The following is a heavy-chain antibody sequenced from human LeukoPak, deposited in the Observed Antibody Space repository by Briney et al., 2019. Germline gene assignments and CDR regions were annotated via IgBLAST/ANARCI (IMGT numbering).Heavy chain of an antibody. CDR3: ARGLVTVGDGYTIDY. D-gene: IGHD5-24*01. J-gene: IGHJ4*02. CDR1: GYTFTGYY. Sequence: ASVKVSCKASGYTFTGYYMHWVRQAPGQGLEWMGWINPNSGGTNYAQKFQGRVTMTRDTSISTAYMELSSLRSEDTAVYYCARGLVTVGDGYTIDYWGQGTLVTVSS. CDR2: INPNSGGT. V-gene: IGHV1-2*02.